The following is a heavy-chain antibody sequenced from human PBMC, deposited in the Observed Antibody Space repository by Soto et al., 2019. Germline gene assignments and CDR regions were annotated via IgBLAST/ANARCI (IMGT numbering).Heavy chain of an antibody. CDR2: INPDRRST. CDR1: RCSNSG. D-gene: IGHD2-21*01. J-gene: IGHJ3*02. CDR3: VRGPGPYVYFAFDI. Sequence: GGSLRLSCAASRCSNSGMHWVREVPGKGLVSVSRINPDRRSTTSPAFLQGRFPISRDYSTDTVYLQMHSLRAEDTAVYYCVRGPGPYVYFAFDIWCQGPSATV. V-gene: IGHV3-74*01.